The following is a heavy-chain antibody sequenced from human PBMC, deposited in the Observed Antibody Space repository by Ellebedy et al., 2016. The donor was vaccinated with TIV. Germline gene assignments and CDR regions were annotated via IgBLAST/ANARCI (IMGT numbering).Heavy chain of an antibody. V-gene: IGHV3-74*01. J-gene: IGHJ4*02. Sequence: PGGSLRLSCAVSGFTFSSYWMHWVRQAPGKGLVWVSRINTDGTTTTYADSVKGRFTISRDNAKNTLYLQMNSLRAEDTAVYYCATNKDYIMGYWGQGTLVTVSS. CDR2: INTDGTTT. CDR3: ATNKDYIMGY. D-gene: IGHD4-11*01. CDR1: GFTFSSYW.